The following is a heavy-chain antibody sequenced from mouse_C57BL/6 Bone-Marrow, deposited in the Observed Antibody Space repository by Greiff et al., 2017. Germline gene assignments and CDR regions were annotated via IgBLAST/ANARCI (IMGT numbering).Heavy chain of an antibody. Sequence: VQGVESGAELARPGASVKLSCKASGYTFTSYGISWVKQRTGQGLEWIGEIYPRSGNTYYNEKFKGKATLTADKSSSTAYMALRSLTSEDSAVYFCAREGYYRFAYWGQGTLVTVSA. V-gene: IGHV1-81*01. CDR2: IYPRSGNT. J-gene: IGHJ3*01. D-gene: IGHD2-3*01. CDR3: AREGYYRFAY. CDR1: GYTFTSYG.